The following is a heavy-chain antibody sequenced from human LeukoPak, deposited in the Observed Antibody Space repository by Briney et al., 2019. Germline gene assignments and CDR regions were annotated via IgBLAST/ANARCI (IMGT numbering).Heavy chain of an antibody. CDR2: IYHSGST. Sequence: SETLSLTCTVSGYSISSGYYWGWIRQPPGKGLEWIGSIYHSGSTYYNPSLKSRVTISVDTSKNQFPLKLSSVTAADTAVYYCARDRYCSGGSCYGPFDPWGQGTLVTVSS. J-gene: IGHJ5*02. D-gene: IGHD2-15*01. CDR3: ARDRYCSGGSCYGPFDP. V-gene: IGHV4-38-2*02. CDR1: GYSISSGYY.